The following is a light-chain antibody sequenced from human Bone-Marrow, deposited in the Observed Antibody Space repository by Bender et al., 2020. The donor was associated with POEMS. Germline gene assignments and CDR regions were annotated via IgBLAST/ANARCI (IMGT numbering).Light chain of an antibody. J-gene: IGLJ3*02. CDR1: YVGGRS. CDR2: KDS. Sequence: SYVLTQPPSVSVAPGKTARITCGGDYVGGRSVHWYQQKPGQAPLLVIFKDSERPSGIPERFSGSTSGTTVTLTISGVQAEDEADYYCQSADSADTYGVFGGGTKLTVL. V-gene: IGLV3-25*03. CDR3: QSADSADTYGV.